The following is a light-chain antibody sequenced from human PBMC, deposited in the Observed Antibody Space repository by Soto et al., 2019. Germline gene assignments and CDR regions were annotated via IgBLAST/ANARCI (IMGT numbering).Light chain of an antibody. CDR3: QQLKSYPIT. CDR1: QGVSSY. V-gene: IGKV1-9*01. Sequence: DIQLTQSPPFLSAPVGDRVTITCRASQGVSSYLAWYQQKPGKAPKLLIYAASTLQSGVPSRFSGSGSVTEFTLTISSLQPEYCATYYCQQLKSYPITFGQGTRLEIK. J-gene: IGKJ5*01. CDR2: AAS.